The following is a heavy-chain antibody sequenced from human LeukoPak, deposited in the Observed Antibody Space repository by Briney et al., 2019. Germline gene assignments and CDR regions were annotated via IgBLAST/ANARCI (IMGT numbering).Heavy chain of an antibody. CDR2: IYYSGST. Sequence: PSETLSLTCTVSGGSISSYYWSWIRQPPGKGLEWIGYIYYSGSTNYNPSLKSRVTISVDTSKSQFSLKLSSVTAADTAVYYCAALAAAGNFDYWGQGTLVTVSS. CDR1: GGSISSYY. J-gene: IGHJ4*02. D-gene: IGHD6-13*01. V-gene: IGHV4-59*01. CDR3: AALAAAGNFDY.